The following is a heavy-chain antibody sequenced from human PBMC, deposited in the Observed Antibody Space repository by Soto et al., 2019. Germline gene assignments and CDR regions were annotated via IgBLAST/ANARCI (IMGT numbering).Heavy chain of an antibody. CDR3: ARILRNNHHPPDY. CDR2: IFSNDEK. CDR1: GISLSNDRTG. V-gene: IGHV2-26*01. J-gene: IGHJ4*02. Sequence: ESGPTLVNPTETLTLTCTVSGISLSNDRTGVSWIRQPPGKALEWLAHIFSNDEKSHSTSLKSRLTISKDTSKSQVVLTMTNVDPVDTATYYCARILRNNHHPPDYWGQGTLVTVSS.